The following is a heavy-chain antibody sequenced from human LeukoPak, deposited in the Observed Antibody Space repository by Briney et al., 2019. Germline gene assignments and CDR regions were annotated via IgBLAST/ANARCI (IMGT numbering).Heavy chain of an antibody. D-gene: IGHD6-13*01. CDR1: GFTFSSSA. Sequence: GESLRLSCAASGFTFSSSAMSWVRRAPGKRLEWVSGVSASGGSTYFADSVKGRFTISRDNSKNTLYLQMNTLRAEDAALYYCAKGRIAAADDAFDMWGQGTMVIVSS. V-gene: IGHV3-23*01. CDR2: VSASGGST. J-gene: IGHJ3*02. CDR3: AKGRIAAADDAFDM.